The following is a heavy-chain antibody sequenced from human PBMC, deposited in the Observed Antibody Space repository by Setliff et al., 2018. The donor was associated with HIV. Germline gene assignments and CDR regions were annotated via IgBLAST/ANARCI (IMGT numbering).Heavy chain of an antibody. CDR3: ARAFQHFEYAFDI. Sequence: ASVKVSCKASGHTFANSYLHWVRQGPGQGLEWMGIMNPNDGGTQYAQNFRGRVSMTRDTSTTTVYMELYSLRSEDTAVYHCARAFQHFEYAFDIWGQGTMVTVSS. J-gene: IGHJ3*02. CDR2: MNPNDGGT. V-gene: IGHV1-46*01. CDR1: GHTFANSY. D-gene: IGHD3-9*01.